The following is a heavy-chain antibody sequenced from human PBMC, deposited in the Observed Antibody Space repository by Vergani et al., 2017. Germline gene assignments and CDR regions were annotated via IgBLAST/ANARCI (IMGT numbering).Heavy chain of an antibody. D-gene: IGHD4-11*01. CDR2: ISYDGSNK. Sequence: QVQLVESGGGVVQPGRSLRLSCAASGFTFSSYGMHWVRQAPGKGLEWVAVISYDGSNKYYADSVKGRFTISSDNSKNTLYLQMNSLRAEDTAVYYCAKDYSNYGVEGYYYMDVWGKGTTVTVSS. CDR1: GFTFSSYG. J-gene: IGHJ6*03. CDR3: AKDYSNYGVEGYYYMDV. V-gene: IGHV3-30*18.